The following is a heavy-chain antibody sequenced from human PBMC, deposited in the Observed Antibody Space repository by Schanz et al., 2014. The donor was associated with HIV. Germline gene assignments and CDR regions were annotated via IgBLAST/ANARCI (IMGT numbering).Heavy chain of an antibody. V-gene: IGHV3-33*06. CDR1: GSTFTTYY. CDR2: IWYDGTDK. D-gene: IGHD3-10*01. Sequence: VHLVESGGGLVQPGGSLRLSCVASGSTFTTYYMSWVRQAPGKGLEWVAVIWYDGTDKYYAGSVKGRFTISRDNSQNTMYLQMNSLRAEDTAVYYCAKENPIYYYTHGGPFDIWGQGTRLIVSS. CDR3: AKENPIYYYTHGGPFDI. J-gene: IGHJ3*02.